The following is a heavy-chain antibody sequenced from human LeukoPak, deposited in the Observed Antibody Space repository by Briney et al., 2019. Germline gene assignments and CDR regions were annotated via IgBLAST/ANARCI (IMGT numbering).Heavy chain of an antibody. CDR2: INHSGST. J-gene: IGHJ4*02. CDR1: GGSSSGYY. CDR3: ARGERSNVDIVATSPFVIFDY. V-gene: IGHV4-34*01. D-gene: IGHD5-12*01. Sequence: SETLSLTCAVYGGSSSGYYWSWIRQPPGKGLEWIGEINHSGSTNYNPSLKSRVTISVDTSKNQCSLKLSSVTAADTAVYYCARGERSNVDIVATSPFVIFDYWGQGTLVTVSS.